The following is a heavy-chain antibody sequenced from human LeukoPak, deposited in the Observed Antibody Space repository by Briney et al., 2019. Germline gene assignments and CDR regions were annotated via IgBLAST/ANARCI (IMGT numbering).Heavy chain of an antibody. CDR2: ISYDGSNK. J-gene: IGHJ6*02. CDR1: GFTFSSYA. CDR3: ARVSKNYDFWSGYYDYYYYYGMDV. V-gene: IGHV3-30-3*01. D-gene: IGHD3-3*01. Sequence: GGSVRLSCAASGFTFSSYAMHWVRQAPGKGPEWVAVISYDGSNKYYADSVKGRFTISRDNSKNTLYLQMNSLRAEDTAVYYCARVSKNYDFWSGYYDYYYYYGMDVWGQGTTVTVSS.